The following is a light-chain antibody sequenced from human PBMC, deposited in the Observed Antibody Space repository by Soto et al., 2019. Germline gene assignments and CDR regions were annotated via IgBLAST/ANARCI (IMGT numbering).Light chain of an antibody. CDR2: GAS. Sequence: EFVLTQSPGPLYLSPGERATLSCRASQSVSSSYLAWYQQKPGQAPRILIYGASTRATGIPDRFSGSGSGTDFTLTISRLEPEDFAVYYCQQYGSSPPLTFGGGTKVEIK. J-gene: IGKJ4*01. CDR3: QQYGSSPPLT. V-gene: IGKV3-20*01. CDR1: QSVSSSY.